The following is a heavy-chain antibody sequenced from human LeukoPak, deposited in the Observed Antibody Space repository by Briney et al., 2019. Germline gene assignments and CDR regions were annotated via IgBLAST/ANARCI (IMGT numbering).Heavy chain of an antibody. CDR2: ISSTGEYT. J-gene: IGHJ4*02. Sequence: SGGSLRLSCAAPGFTFTIYAMSWVRQAPGKGLEWVSSISSTGEYTYYTGSVKGRFTISRDNSKNTLYLHMNSLRGEDTAVYYCAKDRPNYYGNDGHYYRRNGDYWGQGTLVTVSS. CDR3: AKDRPNYYGNDGHYYRRNGDY. CDR1: GFTFTIYA. D-gene: IGHD3-22*01. V-gene: IGHV3-23*01.